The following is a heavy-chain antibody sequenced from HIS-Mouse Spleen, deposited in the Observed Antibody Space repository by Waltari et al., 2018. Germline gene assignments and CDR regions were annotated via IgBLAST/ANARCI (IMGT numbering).Heavy chain of an antibody. D-gene: IGHD1-26*01. J-gene: IGHJ4*02. Sequence: QVQLVESGGGVVQPGRSLRLSCSASGFTFSSYALHWARQAPGKGLEWVAVISYDGSNKYYADSVKGRFTISRDNSKNTLYLQMNSLRAEDTAVYYCARDKVGATTPLDYWGQGTLVTVSS. CDR3: ARDKVGATTPLDY. CDR2: ISYDGSNK. V-gene: IGHV3-30-3*01. CDR1: GFTFSSYA.